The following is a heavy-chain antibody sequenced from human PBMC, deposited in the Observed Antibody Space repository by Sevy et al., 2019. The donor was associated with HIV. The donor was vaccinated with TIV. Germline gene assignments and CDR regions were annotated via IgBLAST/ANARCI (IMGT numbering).Heavy chain of an antibody. V-gene: IGHV3-23*01. CDR2: ISGSGSRT. J-gene: IGHJ6*03. CDR3: AKGGGGHYDPDEIGYYFYYYNMDV. D-gene: IGHD3-22*01. Sequence: GGSLRLTCAVSGFSFDSYGMTWVRQAPGKGLEWVSGISGSGSRTYYADSVKGRFIISRDNSKNTLDLQMNSLRSEDTGIDDGAKGGGGHYDPDEIGYYFYYYNMDVWAKGTTVTVSS. CDR1: GFSFDSYG.